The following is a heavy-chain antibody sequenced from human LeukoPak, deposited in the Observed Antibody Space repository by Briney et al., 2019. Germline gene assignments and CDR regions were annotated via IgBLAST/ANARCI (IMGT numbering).Heavy chain of an antibody. J-gene: IGHJ4*02. D-gene: IGHD6-19*01. CDR3: ASNKGQWLFSD. CDR2: IYYSGST. CDR1: GDSISSYY. V-gene: IGHV4-59*08. Sequence: SETLSLTCTVSGDSISSYYWNWIRQPPGKGLEWIGNIYYSGSTNYNPSLKSRVTISVDTSKNQFSLRLSSVTAADTAIYYCASNKGQWLFSDWGQGTLVTVSS.